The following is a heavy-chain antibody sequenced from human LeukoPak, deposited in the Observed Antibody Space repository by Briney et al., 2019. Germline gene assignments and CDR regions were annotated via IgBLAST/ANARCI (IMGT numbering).Heavy chain of an antibody. CDR3: ARVSDSSGYVDY. CDR1: GFTFSSYA. V-gene: IGHV3-30-3*01. J-gene: IGHJ4*02. CDR2: ISYDGRNK. D-gene: IGHD6-19*01. Sequence: PGRSLRLSCAASGFTFSSYAMHWVRQAPGKGLEWVAVISYDGRNKYYADSVKGRFTISRDNSKNTLYLQMNSLRAEDTAVYYCARVSDSSGYVDYWGQGTLVTVSS.